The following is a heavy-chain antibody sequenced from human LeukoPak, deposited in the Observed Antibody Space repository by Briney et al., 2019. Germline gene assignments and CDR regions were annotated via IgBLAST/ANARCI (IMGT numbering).Heavy chain of an antibody. CDR1: GFTFSSYA. CDR2: ISYDGSNK. Sequence: GGSLRLSCAASGFTFSSYAMHWVRQAPGKGLEWVAVISYDGSNKYYADSVKGRFTISRDNSKNTLYLQMNSLRAEDTAVYYCARSYDILTGYYYVPFDYWGQGTLVTVSS. V-gene: IGHV3-30-3*01. CDR3: ARSYDILTGYYYVPFDY. D-gene: IGHD3-9*01. J-gene: IGHJ4*02.